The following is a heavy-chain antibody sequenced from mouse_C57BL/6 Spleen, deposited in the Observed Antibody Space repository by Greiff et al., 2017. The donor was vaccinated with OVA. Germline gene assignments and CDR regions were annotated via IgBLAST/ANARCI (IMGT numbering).Heavy chain of an antibody. CDR3: ARSAYWYFDV. CDR1: GYTFTGYW. V-gene: IGHV1-9*01. J-gene: IGHJ1*03. CDR2: ILTGSGST. Sequence: QVQLQQSGAELMKPGASVKLSCKATGYTFTGYWIEWVKQRPGQGLEWIGEILTGSGSTNYNEKFKGRATFTADTYSNTAYMQLSSLTTEDSAIYYCARSAYWYFDVWGTGTPVTVSS.